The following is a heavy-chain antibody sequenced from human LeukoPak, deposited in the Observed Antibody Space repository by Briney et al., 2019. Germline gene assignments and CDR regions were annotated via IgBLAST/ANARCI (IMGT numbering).Heavy chain of an antibody. CDR3: AKDGRTYYYDSSGYRFDY. D-gene: IGHD3-22*01. J-gene: IGHJ4*02. Sequence: GGSLRLSCVASGFTFTNYAMSWVRQAPGKGLEWVSGISSSGGDRYYADSVRGRFTMSRDNSKNTLYLQMSSLRAEDTAVYYCAKDGRTYYYDSSGYRFDYWGQGTLVTVSS. V-gene: IGHV3-23*01. CDR1: GFTFTNYA. CDR2: ISSSGGDR.